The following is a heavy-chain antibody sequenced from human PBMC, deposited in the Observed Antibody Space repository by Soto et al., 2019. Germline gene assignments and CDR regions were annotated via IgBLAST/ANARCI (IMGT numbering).Heavy chain of an antibody. J-gene: IGHJ6*03. D-gene: IGHD2-8*01. CDR1: GFTFDDYA. Sequence: GGSLRLSCAASGFTFDDYAMHWVRQAPGKGLEWVSGISWNSGSIGYADSVKGRFTISRDNAKNSLYLQMNSLRAEDTALYYCAKDKKGVNYYYYMDVWGKGTTVTVSS. V-gene: IGHV3-9*01. CDR3: AKDKKGVNYYYYMDV. CDR2: ISWNSGSI.